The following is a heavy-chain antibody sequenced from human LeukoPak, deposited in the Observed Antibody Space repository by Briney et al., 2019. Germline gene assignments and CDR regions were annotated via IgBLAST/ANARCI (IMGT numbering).Heavy chain of an antibody. V-gene: IGHV3-48*03. CDR1: GFTFSSYE. CDR2: ISSSGSTI. J-gene: IGHJ4*02. Sequence: GGSLRLSCAASGFTFSSYEMNWVRQAPGKGLEWVSYISSSGSTIYYADSVKGRFTISRDNSKNTLYLQMNSLRAVDTAVYYCAKWRIAVAGAEDYWGQGTLVTVSS. CDR3: AKWRIAVAGAEDY. D-gene: IGHD6-19*01.